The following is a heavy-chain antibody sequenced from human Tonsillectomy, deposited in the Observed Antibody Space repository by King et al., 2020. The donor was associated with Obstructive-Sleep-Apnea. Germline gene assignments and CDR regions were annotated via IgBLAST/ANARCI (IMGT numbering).Heavy chain of an antibody. CDR2: INPNSGGT. Sequence: EQLVQSGAEVKKPGASVKVSCKASGYTFTGYYMHWVRQAPGQGLEWMGWINPNSGGTHYAQKFQGWVTMTRDTSITTVYMELNRLKSDETAVYYCARKDSGRYYDKGMDVWGQGTTVTVSS. CDR1: GYTFTGYY. J-gene: IGHJ6*02. V-gene: IGHV1-2*04. CDR3: ARKDSGRYYDKGMDV. D-gene: IGHD1-26*01.